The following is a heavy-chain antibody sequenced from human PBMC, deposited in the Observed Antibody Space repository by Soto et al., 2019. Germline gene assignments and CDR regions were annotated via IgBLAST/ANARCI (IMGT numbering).Heavy chain of an antibody. CDR3: AREALGGVVIYYYYGMDV. J-gene: IGHJ6*02. CDR2: TYYRSKWYN. CDR1: GDSVSSNSAA. D-gene: IGHD3-3*01. Sequence: SQTLSLTCAISGDSVSSNSAAWNWIRQSPSRGLEWLGRTYYRSKWYNDYAVSVESRITINPDTSKNQFSLQLNSVTPEDTAVYYCAREALGGVVIYYYYGMDVWGQGTTVTVSS. V-gene: IGHV6-1*01.